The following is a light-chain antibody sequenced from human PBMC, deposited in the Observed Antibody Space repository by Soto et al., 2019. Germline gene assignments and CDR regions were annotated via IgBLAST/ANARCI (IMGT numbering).Light chain of an antibody. J-gene: IGKJ4*01. CDR2: DAS. CDR3: QKYGNSRIT. CDR1: QSVSSNY. V-gene: IGKV3-20*01. Sequence: EIVLTQSPGTLSLSPGERATLSCRASQSVSSNYLAWYQQKPGQAPRLLIYDASSRATGIPDRFSGSGSGTDFILTISRLEPEDFAVYYCQKYGNSRITFGGGTKVDIK.